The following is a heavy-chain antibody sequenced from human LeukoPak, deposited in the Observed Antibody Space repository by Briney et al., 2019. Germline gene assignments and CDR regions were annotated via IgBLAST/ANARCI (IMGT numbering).Heavy chain of an antibody. CDR1: GFTFSSYS. Sequence: RGSLRLSCAASGFTFSSYSMNWVRQAPGKGLEWVSSISSSSSYIYYADSVKGRFTISRDNAKNSLYLQMNSLRAEDTAVYYCARGNKEGFDYWGQGTLVTVSS. CDR3: ARGNKEGFDY. V-gene: IGHV3-21*01. CDR2: ISSSSSYI. J-gene: IGHJ4*02. D-gene: IGHD2/OR15-2a*01.